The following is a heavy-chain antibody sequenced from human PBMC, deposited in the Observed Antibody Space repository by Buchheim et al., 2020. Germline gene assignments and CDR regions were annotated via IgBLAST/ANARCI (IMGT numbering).Heavy chain of an antibody. Sequence: EVQLVESGGGLVLHGGSLRLSCAVAGVTFSSFEMNWVRQAPGKGLEWVSYISSSGSTKYYADSVKGRVTISRDNADNSMYLHMNSLRVEDTAAYYCASLKGRTGTGYGMDVWGQGTT. CDR2: ISSSGSTK. CDR3: ASLKGRTGTGYGMDV. D-gene: IGHD1-1*01. V-gene: IGHV3-48*03. CDR1: GVTFSSFE. J-gene: IGHJ6*02.